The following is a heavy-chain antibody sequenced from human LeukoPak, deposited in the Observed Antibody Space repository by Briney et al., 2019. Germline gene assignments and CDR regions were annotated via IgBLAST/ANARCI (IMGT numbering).Heavy chain of an antibody. Sequence: GGSLRLSCAASGFTFDDYGMSWVRQAPGKGLEWVSGINWNGGSTGYADSVKGRFTITRDNAKNSLYLQMNSLRAEDTALYYCARDGRFLEWLLGRFDYWGQGTLVTVSS. J-gene: IGHJ4*02. CDR2: INWNGGST. V-gene: IGHV3-20*04. D-gene: IGHD3-3*01. CDR3: ARDGRFLEWLLGRFDY. CDR1: GFTFDDYG.